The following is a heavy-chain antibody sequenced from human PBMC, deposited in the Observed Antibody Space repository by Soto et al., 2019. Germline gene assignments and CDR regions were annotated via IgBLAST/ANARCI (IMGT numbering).Heavy chain of an antibody. J-gene: IGHJ4*02. Sequence: ASVKVSCKASGYTFSNYEINWVRQASGQGIEWMGRMXPNXXNXGXXXNXXGRVSMTRNTSINTVYMEVSSLRSEDTALYYCARVPYSYGLLFYLDYWGQGTPVTVSS. V-gene: IGHV1-8*01. D-gene: IGHD5-18*01. CDR2: MXPNXXNX. CDR3: ARVPYSYGLLFYLDY. CDR1: GYTFSNYE.